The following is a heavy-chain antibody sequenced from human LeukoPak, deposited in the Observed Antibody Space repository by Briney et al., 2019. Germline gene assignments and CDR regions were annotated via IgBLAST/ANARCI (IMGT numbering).Heavy chain of an antibody. CDR2: FYYSGST. CDR3: ARERYSSGWGLISYHEYYFDY. CDR1: GGSISSSSYY. V-gene: IGHV4-39*02. Sequence: SETLSLTCTVSGGSISSSSYYWGWIRQPPGKGLEWIGSFYYSGSTYYNPSLKSRVTISVDTSKNQFSLKLSSVTAADTAVYYCARERYSSGWGLISYHEYYFDYWGQGTLVTVSS. D-gene: IGHD6-19*01. J-gene: IGHJ4*02.